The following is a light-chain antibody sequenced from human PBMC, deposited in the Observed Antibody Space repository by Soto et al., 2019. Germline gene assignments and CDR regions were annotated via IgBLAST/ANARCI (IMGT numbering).Light chain of an antibody. CDR1: SSDVGGYKY. CDR3: NSYTRSNTWV. J-gene: IGLJ3*02. Sequence: QSVLTQPASVSGSPGQSITLSCTGTSSDVGGYKYVSWYQQHSGNAPKVLIYEVSNRPLGVSNRFSGSKSGNTASLTISGLQAEDEADYYCNSYTRSNTWVFGGGTKLTVL. CDR2: EVS. V-gene: IGLV2-14*01.